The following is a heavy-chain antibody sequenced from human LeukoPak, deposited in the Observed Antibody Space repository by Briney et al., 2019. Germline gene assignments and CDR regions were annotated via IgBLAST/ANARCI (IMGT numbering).Heavy chain of an antibody. CDR3: ARGPRYIVVVPAAIQDYYYGMDV. Sequence: SVKVSCKASGGTFSSYAISWVRQAPGQGLEWMGEIIPIFGTANYAQKFQGRVTITADKSTSTAYMELSSLRSEDTAVYYCARGPRYIVVVPAAIQDYYYGMDVWGKGTTVTVSS. D-gene: IGHD2-2*02. J-gene: IGHJ6*04. CDR2: IIPIFGTA. CDR1: GGTFSSYA. V-gene: IGHV1-69*06.